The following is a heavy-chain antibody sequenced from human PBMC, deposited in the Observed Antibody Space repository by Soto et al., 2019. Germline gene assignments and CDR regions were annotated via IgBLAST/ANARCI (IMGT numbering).Heavy chain of an antibody. V-gene: IGHV3-7*01. CDR2: IQQDGSEK. D-gene: IGHD1-26*01. CDR3: ATVKAEAIYYYKSGTSYYFDY. CDR1: RFTFSTYW. J-gene: IGHJ4*02. Sequence: GGALRLSCADSRFTFSTYWMRRVRQAPGKGLEWVANIQQDGSEKYYVDSVKGRFTISRDNAKNSLYLQMKILRVEDTAVYQCATVKAEAIYYYKSGTSYYFDYWGQGRLDPVSS.